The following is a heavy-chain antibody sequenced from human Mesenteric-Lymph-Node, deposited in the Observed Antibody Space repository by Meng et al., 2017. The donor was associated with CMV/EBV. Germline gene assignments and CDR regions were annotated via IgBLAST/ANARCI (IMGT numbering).Heavy chain of an antibody. Sequence: GGSLRLSCAASGFTFSSCAMHWVRQAPGKGLEWVAVISSDGNNKYYADSVKGRFTISRDNSKNTLYLQMNSLRPEDTAVYYCAREGAIVPAAKYSGSYFDYWGQGTLVTVSS. D-gene: IGHD2-2*01. CDR2: ISSDGNNK. CDR3: AREGAIVPAAKYSGSYFDY. CDR1: GFTFSSCA. V-gene: IGHV3-30-3*01. J-gene: IGHJ4*02.